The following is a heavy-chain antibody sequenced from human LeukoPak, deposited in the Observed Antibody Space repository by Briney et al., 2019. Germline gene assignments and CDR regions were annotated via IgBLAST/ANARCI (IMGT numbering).Heavy chain of an antibody. V-gene: IGHV1-2*02. Sequence: ASVKVSCKASGYIITDYYMHWVRQAPGQGLEWMGWINPNSGGTNYPQKFQGRVTMTRDTSISTAYMELSSLTSDDTAAYYCARDTVTTSGWEGLNWFDPWGQGTLVTVSS. CDR2: INPNSGGT. D-gene: IGHD6-19*01. CDR1: GYIITDYY. J-gene: IGHJ5*02. CDR3: ARDTVTTSGWEGLNWFDP.